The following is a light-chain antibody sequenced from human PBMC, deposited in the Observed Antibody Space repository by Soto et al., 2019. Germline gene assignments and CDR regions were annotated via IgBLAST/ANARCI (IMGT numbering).Light chain of an antibody. Sequence: DIPMTQSPSSLSASVGDRVTITCRASQSISSYLNWYQQKPGKAPKLLIYAASSLQSGVPSRFSGSGSGTDFTLTISSLQPEDFATYYCQQSYSTPPGLFTFGPGTKVDIK. CDR3: QQSYSTPPGLFT. CDR1: QSISSY. CDR2: AAS. J-gene: IGKJ3*01. V-gene: IGKV1-39*01.